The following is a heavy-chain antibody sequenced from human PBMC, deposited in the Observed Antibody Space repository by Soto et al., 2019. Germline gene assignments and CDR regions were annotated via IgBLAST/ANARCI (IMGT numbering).Heavy chain of an antibody. V-gene: IGHV3-74*03. CDR2: INTDGSST. J-gene: IGHJ6*02. D-gene: IGHD5-12*01. CDR3: ASEQSGYDNGEYYYHGVDV. Sequence: GGSLRLSCTASGFSLSTYWMHWVRQVPGKGLIWVSRINTDGSSTTYADSVKGRFTISRDNAKNTLYLQMNSLRAADTAVYYCASEQSGYDNGEYYYHGVDVWGQGTTGTVSS. CDR1: GFSLSTYW.